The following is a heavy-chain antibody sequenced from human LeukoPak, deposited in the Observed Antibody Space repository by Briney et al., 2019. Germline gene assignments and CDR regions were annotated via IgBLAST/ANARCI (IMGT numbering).Heavy chain of an antibody. D-gene: IGHD2-2*01. V-gene: IGHV4-61*05. CDR1: GGSISSSSYY. CDR2: IYYSGST. J-gene: IGHJ4*02. CDR3: ARHSLCSSTSCFPYYFDY. Sequence: SETLSLTCTVSGGSISSSSYYWGWIRQPPGKGLEWIGYIYYSGSTNYNPSLKSRVTISVDTSKNQFSLKLSSVTAADTAVYYCARHSLCSSTSCFPYYFDYWGQGTLVTVSS.